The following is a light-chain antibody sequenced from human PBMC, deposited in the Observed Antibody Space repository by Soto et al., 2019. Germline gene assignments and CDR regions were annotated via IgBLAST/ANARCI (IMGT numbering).Light chain of an antibody. V-gene: IGKV3-20*01. CDR2: GVY. Sequence: EIVLTQSPGTLSLSPVERATLSCRASQSVSSSYLAWYQQKPGQAPRLLIYGVYTRAPGIPARFSGSGSGTEFTLTISSLQSEDFAVYYCQQYHSWPPRTFGQGTKVDIK. J-gene: IGKJ1*01. CDR3: QQYHSWPPRT. CDR1: QSVSSSY.